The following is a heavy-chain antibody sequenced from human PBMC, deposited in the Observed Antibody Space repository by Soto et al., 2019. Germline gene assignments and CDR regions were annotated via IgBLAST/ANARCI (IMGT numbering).Heavy chain of an antibody. CDR3: DAPPRS. V-gene: IGHV4-59*01. J-gene: IGHJ6*03. Sequence: PSETLSLTCTVSGASISSYYWNWIRQSPGKGLEWIGYMHDSGSTSYNPSLKSRVTISVDTSRNQFSLKLTSLTAATTAVSYCDAPPRSWG. CDR2: MHDSGST. D-gene: IGHD6-6*01. CDR1: GASISSYY.